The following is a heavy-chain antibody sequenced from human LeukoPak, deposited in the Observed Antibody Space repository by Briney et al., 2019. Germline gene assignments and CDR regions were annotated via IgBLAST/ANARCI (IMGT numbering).Heavy chain of an antibody. CDR3: ARSQQQLVSSSDY. CDR1: GYTFTSYD. J-gene: IGHJ4*02. V-gene: IGHV1-8*03. CDR2: MNPNSGNT. D-gene: IGHD6-13*01. Sequence: GASVKVSCKASGYTFTSYDINWVRQATGQGLEWMGWMNPNSGNTGYAQKFQGRVTITRNTSISTAYMEPSSLRSEDTAVYYCARSQQQLVSSSDYWGQGTLVTVSS.